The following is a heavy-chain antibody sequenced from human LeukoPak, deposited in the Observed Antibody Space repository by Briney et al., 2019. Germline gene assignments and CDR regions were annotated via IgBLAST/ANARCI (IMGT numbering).Heavy chain of an antibody. D-gene: IGHD4-17*01. CDR2: IYTSGST. CDR3: ARDRYGDYWDQDYYYGMGV. V-gene: IGHV4-4*07. CDR1: GGSISSYY. Sequence: SETLSLTCTVSGGSISSYYWSWIRQPAGKGLEWIGRIYTSGSTNYNPSLKSRVTMSVDTSKNQFSLKLSSVTAADTAVYYCARDRYGDYWDQDYYYGMGVWGQGTTVTVSS. J-gene: IGHJ6*02.